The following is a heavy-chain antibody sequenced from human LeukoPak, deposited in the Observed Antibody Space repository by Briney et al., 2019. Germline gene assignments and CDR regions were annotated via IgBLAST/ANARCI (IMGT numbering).Heavy chain of an antibody. J-gene: IGHJ2*01. CDR2: INHSGST. V-gene: IGHV4-34*01. CDR1: GGSFSGYY. Sequence: SETLSLTCAVYGGSFSGYYWSWIRQPPGKGLEWIGEINHSGSTNYNPSLKSRVTISVDTSKNQFSLKLSSVPAADTAVYYCARSSMDIVVVPAATGHWYFDLWGRGTLVTVSS. CDR3: ARSSMDIVVVPAATGHWYFDL. D-gene: IGHD2-2*03.